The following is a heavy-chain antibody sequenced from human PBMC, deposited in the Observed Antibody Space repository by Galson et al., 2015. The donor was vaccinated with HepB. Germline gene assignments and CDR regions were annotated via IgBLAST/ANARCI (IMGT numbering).Heavy chain of an antibody. CDR3: ARCGVIHWYFDL. D-gene: IGHD3-22*01. CDR2: INPSGGST. J-gene: IGHJ2*01. Sequence: SVKVSCKASGYTFTSYYMHWVRQAPGQGLEWMGIINPSGGSTSYAQKFQGRVTMTTDTSTSTAYMELRSLRSDDMAVYYCARCGVIHWYFDLWGRGTLVTVSS. CDR1: GYTFTSYY. V-gene: IGHV1-46*01.